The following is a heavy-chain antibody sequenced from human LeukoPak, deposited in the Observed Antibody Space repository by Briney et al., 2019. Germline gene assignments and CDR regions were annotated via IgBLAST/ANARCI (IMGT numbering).Heavy chain of an antibody. V-gene: IGHV3-11*01. CDR2: ISSSGSTI. CDR3: ASSGYYSTNDY. D-gene: IGHD3-22*01. CDR1: GFTFSDYY. Sequence: GGSLRLSCAASGFTFSDYYMSWIRQAPGKGLEWASYISSSGSTIYYADSVKGRFTISRDNAKNSLYLQTNSLRAEDTAVYYCASSGYYSTNDYWGQGTLVTVSS. J-gene: IGHJ4*02.